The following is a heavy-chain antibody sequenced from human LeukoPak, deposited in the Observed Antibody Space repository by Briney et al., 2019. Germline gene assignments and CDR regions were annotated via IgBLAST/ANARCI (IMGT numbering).Heavy chain of an antibody. Sequence: SSETPSLTCTVSGGSISSYYWSWIRQPAGKGLEWIGRIYTSESTNYNPSLKSRVTMSVDTSKNQFSLKLSSVTAADTAVYYCARDALPPYCSGGSCYSKAFDIWGQGTMVTVSS. D-gene: IGHD2-15*01. J-gene: IGHJ3*02. CDR3: ARDALPPYCSGGSCYSKAFDI. V-gene: IGHV4-4*07. CDR2: IYTSEST. CDR1: GGSISSYY.